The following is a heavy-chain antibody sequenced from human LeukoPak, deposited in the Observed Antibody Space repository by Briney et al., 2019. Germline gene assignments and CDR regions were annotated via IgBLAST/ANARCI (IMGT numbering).Heavy chain of an antibody. CDR1: GFTFSTYA. D-gene: IGHD2-8*01. V-gene: IGHV4-34*08. CDR2: INHSGST. CDR3: AYVNCTNGVCYNDYYFDY. Sequence: GSLRLSCAASGFTFSTYAMSWIRQPPGKGLEWIGEINHSGSTNYNPSLKSRVTISVDTSKNQFSLKLSSVTAADTAVYYCAYVNCTNGVCYNDYYFDYWGQGTLVTDSS. J-gene: IGHJ4*02.